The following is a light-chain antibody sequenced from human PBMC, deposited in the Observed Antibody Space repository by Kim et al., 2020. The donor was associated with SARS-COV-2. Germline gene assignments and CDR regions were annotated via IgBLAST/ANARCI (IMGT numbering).Light chain of an antibody. V-gene: IGLV8-61*01. CDR2: NTK. J-gene: IGLJ3*02. Sequence: GGTVTLTCGFSSGAVSTSNYASWYQQNPGQAPRPLIYNTKSRSSGVSDRFSGSIVGNKAALTITGAQADDEADYYCVLYRDSGIWRFGGGTQLTVL. CDR1: SGAVSTSNY. CDR3: VLYRDSGIWR.